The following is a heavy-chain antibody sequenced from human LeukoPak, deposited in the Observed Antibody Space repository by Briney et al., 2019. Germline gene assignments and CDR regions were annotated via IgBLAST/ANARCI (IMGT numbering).Heavy chain of an antibody. V-gene: IGHV3-23*01. CDR2: ISGSGGST. CDR1: GFTFSSYA. CDR3: ATGRSTNFDY. J-gene: IGHJ4*02. Sequence: GGSLRLTCAASGFTFSSYAMSWVRQAPGKGLEWVSAISGSGGSTYYADSVKGRFTISRDNAKNSLYLQMNSLRAEDTAVYYCATGRSTNFDYWGQGTLVTVSS. D-gene: IGHD2-2*01.